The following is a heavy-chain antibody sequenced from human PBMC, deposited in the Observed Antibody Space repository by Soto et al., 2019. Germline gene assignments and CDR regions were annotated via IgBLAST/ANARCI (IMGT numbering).Heavy chain of an antibody. V-gene: IGHV5-51*01. J-gene: IGHJ5*02. CDR1: GYSFTNYW. D-gene: IGHD2-2*01. CDR2: IYPGDSDT. CDR3: ARHVSLVPVWFDP. Sequence: GESLKISCKGSGYSFTNYWIGWVRQMPGKGLEWMGIIYPGDSDTRYSPSFQGQVTISADKSISTAYLQWSSLKASDTAMYYCARHVSLVPVWFDPWGQGTLVTVSS.